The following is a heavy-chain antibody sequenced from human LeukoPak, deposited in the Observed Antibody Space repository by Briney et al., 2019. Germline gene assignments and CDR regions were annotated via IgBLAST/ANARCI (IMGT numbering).Heavy chain of an antibody. D-gene: IGHD5-12*01. CDR1: GGSFSDYY. Sequence: SETLSLTCAVYGGSFSDYYWNWIRQPPGKGLEWIGEINRSGSTNYNPSLKSRVTISVDTSKNQFSLKLSSVTAADTAVYYCARAQQGYSGYDYYWFDSWGQGTLVTVSS. J-gene: IGHJ5*01. CDR3: ARAQQGYSGYDYYWFDS. CDR2: INRSGST. V-gene: IGHV4-34*01.